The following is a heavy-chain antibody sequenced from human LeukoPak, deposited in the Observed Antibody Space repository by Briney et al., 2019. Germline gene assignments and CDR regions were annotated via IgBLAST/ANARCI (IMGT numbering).Heavy chain of an antibody. CDR3: ARFQQLVLGVKWFDP. Sequence: SETLSLTCTVSGGSISSYYWSWIRQPPGKGLEWIGYIYYSGSTNYNPSFKSRVTISVDTSKNQFSLKLSSVTAADTAVYYCARFQQLVLGVKWFDPWGQGTLVTVSS. D-gene: IGHD6-13*01. CDR2: IYYSGST. V-gene: IGHV4-59*01. J-gene: IGHJ5*02. CDR1: GGSISSYY.